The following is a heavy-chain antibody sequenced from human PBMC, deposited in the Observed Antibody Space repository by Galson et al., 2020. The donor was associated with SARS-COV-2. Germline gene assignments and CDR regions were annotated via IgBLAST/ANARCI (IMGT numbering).Heavy chain of an antibody. CDR3: ARDLEDVRVARKIRTFDY. V-gene: IGHV1-18*01. CDR2: ISAYNGNT. D-gene: IGHD4-17*01. J-gene: IGHJ4*02. Sequence: ASVKVSCKASGYTFTSYGISWVRQAPGQGLEWMGWISAYNGNTNYAQKLQGRVTMTTDTSTSTAYMELRSLRSDDTAVYYCARDLEDVRVARKIRTFDYWGQGTLVTVSS. CDR1: GYTFTSYG.